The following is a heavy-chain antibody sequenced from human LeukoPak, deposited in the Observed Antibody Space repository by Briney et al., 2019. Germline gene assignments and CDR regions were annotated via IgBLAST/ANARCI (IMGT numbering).Heavy chain of an antibody. CDR3: ARHGHYFDSSGYSPYYFDY. Sequence: SQTLSLTCTVSGGSISSSSYYWGWSRQPQGKGLEWSGSIYYGGITYYNPTLKIRVTISVDTAKFHFSLKLTSVTAADTAVYYCARHGHYFDSSGYSPYYFDYWCQGTLVIVSS. V-gene: IGHV4-39*01. CDR1: GGSISSSSYY. CDR2: IYYGGIT. D-gene: IGHD3-22*01. J-gene: IGHJ4*02.